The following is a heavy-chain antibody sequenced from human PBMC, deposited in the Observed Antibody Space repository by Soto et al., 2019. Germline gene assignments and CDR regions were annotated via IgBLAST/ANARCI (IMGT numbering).Heavy chain of an antibody. J-gene: IGHJ4*02. V-gene: IGHV4-39*01. CDR3: AKVVVAATRHTAIHS. Sequence: SETLSLTCTVSGGSINSNNYYWAWIRQPPGKGLAWIASIYYDGSTYYNPSLKSRVTISIDTSKNQFSLRLRSVTAADTAIYYCAKVVVAATRHTAIHSRGQGPLVTVSS. CDR1: GGSINSNNYY. CDR2: IYYDGST. D-gene: IGHD2-15*01.